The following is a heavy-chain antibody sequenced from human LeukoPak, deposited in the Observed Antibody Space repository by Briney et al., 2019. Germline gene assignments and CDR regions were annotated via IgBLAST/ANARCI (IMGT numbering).Heavy chain of an antibody. V-gene: IGHV4-38-2*02. Sequence: SETLSLTCTVSGYSISSGYYWGWIRQPPGKGLEWIGSIYYTGSTYYHPSLKSRVTISVDTSKNQFSLRLTSLTAADTAVYYCASGFNYWGQGTLVTVSS. CDR2: IYYTGST. CDR1: GYSISSGYY. J-gene: IGHJ4*02. CDR3: ASGFNY.